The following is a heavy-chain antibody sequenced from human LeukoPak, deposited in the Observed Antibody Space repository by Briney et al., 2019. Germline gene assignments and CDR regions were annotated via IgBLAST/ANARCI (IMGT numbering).Heavy chain of an antibody. J-gene: IGHJ1*01. CDR1: GYTFTGYY. V-gene: IGHV1-2*02. Sequence: ASVMVSCKASGYTFTGYYIHWVRQAPGQGLEWMGWINPNSGGTKYAQKFQGRVTMTRDTSITTAYMELSRLRSDDTALYYCAREGYYDSGSYYIVWGQGTLVTVSS. D-gene: IGHD3-10*01. CDR3: AREGYYDSGSYYIV. CDR2: INPNSGGT.